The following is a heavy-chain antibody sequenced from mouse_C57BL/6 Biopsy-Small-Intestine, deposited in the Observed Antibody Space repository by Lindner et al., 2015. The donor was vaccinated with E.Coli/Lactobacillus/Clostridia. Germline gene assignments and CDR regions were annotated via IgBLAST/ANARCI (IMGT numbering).Heavy chain of an antibody. CDR2: INPNGGAT. CDR1: GYIFISYY. CDR3: ARDYYASGSLDY. D-gene: IGHD1-1*02. Sequence: SVKVSCKASGYIFISYYIHWVRQAPGQGLEWMGLINPNGGATTYAQKFQGRVTMTRDTSTSAVYMILSSLRSEDTAMYYCARDYYASGSLDYWGQGTLVTVPS. V-gene: IGHV1-4*01. J-gene: IGHJ4*01.